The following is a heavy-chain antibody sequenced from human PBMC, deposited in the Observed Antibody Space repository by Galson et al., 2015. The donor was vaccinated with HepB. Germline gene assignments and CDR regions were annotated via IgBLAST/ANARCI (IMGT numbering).Heavy chain of an antibody. Sequence: SLRLSCAASGFTFDDYAMHWVRQAPGKGLEWVSGISWNSGSIGYADSVKGRFTISRDNAKNSLYLQMNSLRAEDTALYYCAKGSNDGYSSGLDYSYYGMDVWGRGTTVTVSS. D-gene: IGHD6-19*01. CDR1: GFTFDDYA. J-gene: IGHJ6*02. V-gene: IGHV3-9*01. CDR2: ISWNSGSI. CDR3: AKGSNDGYSSGLDYSYYGMDV.